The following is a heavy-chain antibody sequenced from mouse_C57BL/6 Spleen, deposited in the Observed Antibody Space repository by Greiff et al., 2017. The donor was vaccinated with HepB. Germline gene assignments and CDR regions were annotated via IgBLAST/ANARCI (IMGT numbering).Heavy chain of an antibody. V-gene: IGHV7-3*01. CDR1: GFTFTDYY. D-gene: IGHD1-1*01. CDR2: IRNKANGYTT. CDR3: ARYPVDYFDY. Sequence: EVQLVESGGGLVQPGGSLSLSCAASGFTFTDYYMSWVRQPPGKALEWLGFIRNKANGYTTEYSASVKGRFTISRDNSQSILYLQMNALRAEDSATYYCARYPVDYFDYWGQGTTLTVSS. J-gene: IGHJ2*01.